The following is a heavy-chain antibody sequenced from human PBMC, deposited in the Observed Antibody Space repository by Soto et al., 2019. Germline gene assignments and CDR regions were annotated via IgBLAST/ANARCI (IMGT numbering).Heavy chain of an antibody. D-gene: IGHD3-9*01. V-gene: IGHV3-48*03. J-gene: IGHJ4*02. CDR3: ARAFYDILTGYPGCILDY. Sequence: GGSLRLSCAASGFTFSGYEMNWVRQAPGRGLEWVSYISSSGSTIYYADSVKGRFTISRDNAKNSLYLQMNSLRAEDTAVYYCARAFYDILTGYPGCILDYWGQGT. CDR1: GFTFSGYE. CDR2: ISSSGSTI.